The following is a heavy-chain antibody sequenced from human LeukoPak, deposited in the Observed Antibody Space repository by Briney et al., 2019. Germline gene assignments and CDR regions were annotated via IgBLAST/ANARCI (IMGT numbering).Heavy chain of an antibody. J-gene: IGHJ5*02. D-gene: IGHD3-3*01. CDR3: ARHVGGYDFWSGYLNWFDP. CDR1: GGSISLYY. Sequence: SETLSLTCTVSGGSISLYYWSWIRQPPGKGLEWIGYIYYSGSTNYNPSLKSRVTISVDTSKNQFSLKLSSVTAADTAVYYCARHVGGYDFWSGYLNWFDPWGQGTLVTVSS. CDR2: IYYSGST. V-gene: IGHV4-59*08.